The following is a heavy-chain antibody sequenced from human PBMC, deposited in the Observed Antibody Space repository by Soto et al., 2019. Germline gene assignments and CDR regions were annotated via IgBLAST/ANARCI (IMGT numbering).Heavy chain of an antibody. CDR2: IHHTGEN. CDR3: ARGSALGAFGLDV. J-gene: IGHJ6*02. D-gene: IGHD1-26*01. V-gene: IGHV4-4*02. CDR1: GGSMKNNDW. Sequence: SETLSLTCAVSGGSMKNNDWWSWVRQSPGQGLEWIGEIHHTGENKYNPSLRSRVTMSVDTSKKNVSLQLNSVTGAETAVYYCARGSALGAFGLDVWGQGNTVTVSS.